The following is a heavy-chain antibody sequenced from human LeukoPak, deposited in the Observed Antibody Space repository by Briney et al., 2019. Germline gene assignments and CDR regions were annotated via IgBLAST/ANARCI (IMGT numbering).Heavy chain of an antibody. Sequence: ASVKVSCKASGYTFTGYYMHWVRQAPGQGLEWMGWINPNSGGTNYAQKFQGRVTMTRDTSVSTAYMELSRLRSDDTAVYYCARDRWSGYDFDYWGQGTLVTASS. D-gene: IGHD5-12*01. CDR3: ARDRWSGYDFDY. CDR1: GYTFTGYY. CDR2: INPNSGGT. V-gene: IGHV1-2*02. J-gene: IGHJ4*02.